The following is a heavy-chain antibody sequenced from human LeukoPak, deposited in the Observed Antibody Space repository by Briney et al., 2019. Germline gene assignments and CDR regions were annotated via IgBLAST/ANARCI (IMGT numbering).Heavy chain of an antibody. J-gene: IGHJ3*02. D-gene: IGHD3-9*01. CDR3: ARTLRDYDILTGYWFNLPTKPNNGSSPHGPNDAFDI. CDR1: GGSFSGYY. V-gene: IGHV4-34*01. Sequence: PSETLSLTCAVYGGSFSGYYWSWIRQPPGKGLEWIGEINHSGSTNYNPSLKSRVTISVDTSKNQFSLKLSSVTAADTAVYYCARTLRDYDILTGYWFNLPTKPNNGSSPHGPNDAFDIWGQGTMVTVSS. CDR2: INHSGST.